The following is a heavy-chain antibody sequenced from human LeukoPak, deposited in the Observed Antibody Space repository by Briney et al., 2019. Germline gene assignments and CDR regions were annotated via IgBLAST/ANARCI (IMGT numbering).Heavy chain of an antibody. CDR2: IYYSGST. V-gene: IGHV4-30-4*08. J-gene: IGHJ5*02. CDR3: ARVRAVAGRNWFDP. CDR1: GGSISSGDYY. D-gene: IGHD6-19*01. Sequence: SQTLSLTCTVSGGSISSGDYYWSWLRQPPGKGLEWIGYIYYSGSTYYNPSLKSRVTISVDTSKNQFSLKLSSVTAADTAVYYCARVRAVAGRNWFDPWGQGTLVTVSS.